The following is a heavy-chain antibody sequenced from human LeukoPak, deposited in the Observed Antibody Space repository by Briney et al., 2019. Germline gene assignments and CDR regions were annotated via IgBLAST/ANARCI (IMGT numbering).Heavy chain of an antibody. Sequence: PGGSLRLSCAASGFTFSSYAMSWVRQAPGKGLEWVSAISGSGGSTYYADSVKGRFTISRDNSKNTLYLQMNSLRAEDTAVYYCAKPLHLYDFWSGYYTKDYYYYGTDVWGQGTTVTVSS. D-gene: IGHD3-3*01. CDR3: AKPLHLYDFWSGYYTKDYYYYGTDV. CDR2: ISGSGGST. J-gene: IGHJ6*02. CDR1: GFTFSSYA. V-gene: IGHV3-23*01.